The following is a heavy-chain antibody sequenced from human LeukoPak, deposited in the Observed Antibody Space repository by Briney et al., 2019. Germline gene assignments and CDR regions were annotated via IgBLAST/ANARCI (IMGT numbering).Heavy chain of an antibody. CDR1: GFTFSDYY. J-gene: IGHJ4*02. Sequence: GGSLRLSCAASGFTFSDYYMSWIRQAPGKGLEWVAYISNSGSTIYYADSVKGRFTISRDNSRNTLYLQMNSLRVEDAAIYYCTTDRYWGQGTLVTVSS. CDR2: ISNSGSTI. CDR3: TTDRY. V-gene: IGHV3-11*01.